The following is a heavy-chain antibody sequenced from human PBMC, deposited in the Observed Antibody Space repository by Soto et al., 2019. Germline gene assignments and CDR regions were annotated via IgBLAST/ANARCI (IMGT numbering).Heavy chain of an antibody. CDR1: GFTFSSYA. D-gene: IGHD3-10*01. CDR2: ISYDGSNK. V-gene: IGHV3-30-3*01. CDR3: ARADGSGSYYGMDV. J-gene: IGHJ6*02. Sequence: QVQLVESGGGVVQPGRSLRLSCAASGFTFSSYAMHWVRQAPGKGLEWVAVISYDGSNKYYADSVKGRFTISRDNSKHTLYLQMNSLRTEDTAVYYCARADGSGSYYGMDVWGQGTTVTVSS.